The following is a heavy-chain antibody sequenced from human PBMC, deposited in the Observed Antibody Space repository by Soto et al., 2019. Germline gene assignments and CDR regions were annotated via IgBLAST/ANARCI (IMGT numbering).Heavy chain of an antibody. Sequence: ASVKVSCKASGGTFSSYAISWVRQAPGQGLEWMGGIIPIFGTANYAQKFQGRVTITADKSTSTAYMELSSLRSEDTAVYYCARGDCSSTSCYYYFDYWGQGTLVTVSS. J-gene: IGHJ4*02. CDR1: GGTFSSYA. V-gene: IGHV1-69*06. CDR3: ARGDCSSTSCYYYFDY. CDR2: IIPIFGTA. D-gene: IGHD2-2*01.